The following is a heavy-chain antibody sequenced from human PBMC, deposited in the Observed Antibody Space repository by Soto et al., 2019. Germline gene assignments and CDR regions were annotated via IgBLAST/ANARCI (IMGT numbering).Heavy chain of an antibody. V-gene: IGHV4-34*01. CDR2: INHSGST. CDR3: ARGGRVTYYDFWRNKYGMDV. CDR1: GGSFSGYY. Sequence: SETLSLTCAVYGGSFSGYYWSWIRQPPGKGLEWIGEINHSGSTNYNPSLKSRVTISVDTSKNQFSLKLSPVTAADTAVYYCARGGRVTYYDFWRNKYGMDVWGQGTTVTVSS. J-gene: IGHJ6*02. D-gene: IGHD3-3*01.